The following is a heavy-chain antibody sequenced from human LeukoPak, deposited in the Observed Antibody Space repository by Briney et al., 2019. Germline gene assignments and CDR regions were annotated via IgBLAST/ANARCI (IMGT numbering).Heavy chain of an antibody. D-gene: IGHD2-2*01. CDR3: ANHLACGSTSCPPFDD. V-gene: IGHV3-23*01. CDR2: ISGSGGST. J-gene: IGHJ4*02. Sequence: PGGSLRLSCAASGFTFSSYAMSWVRQAPGKGLEWVSAISGSGGSTYYADSVKGRFTISRDNAKNSLYLQMNSLRAGDTAVYYCANHLACGSTSCPPFDDWGQGTLVTVSP. CDR1: GFTFSSYA.